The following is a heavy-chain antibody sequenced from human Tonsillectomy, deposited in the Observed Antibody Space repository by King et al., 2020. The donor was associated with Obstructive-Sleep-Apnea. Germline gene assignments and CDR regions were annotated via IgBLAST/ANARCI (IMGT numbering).Heavy chain of an antibody. Sequence: HVQLQESGPGLVKPSGTLSLTCAVSGGSISSSNWWSWVRQPPGKGLEWIGEIHHRGNTNYLASLKSRVTISLDKSKNQFSLKVSSVTAADTAVYYCARMGWWDAGGEARPAFDYWGQGTLVTVSS. D-gene: IGHD2-15*01. CDR3: ARMGWWDAGGEARPAFDY. J-gene: IGHJ4*02. V-gene: IGHV4-4*02. CDR1: GGSISSSNW. CDR2: IHHRGNT.